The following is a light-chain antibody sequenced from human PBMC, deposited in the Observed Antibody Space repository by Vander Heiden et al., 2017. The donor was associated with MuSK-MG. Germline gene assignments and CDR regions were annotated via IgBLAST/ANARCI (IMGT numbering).Light chain of an antibody. Sequence: EIVMTQSPATLSVSPGERATLSCRASQSVSSYLAWYQQKPGQTPRLLIYGASTRDTGIPARFSGSGSGTEFTLTISSLQSEDFAVYYCQQYNNWPPNTFGGGTKVEIK. V-gene: IGKV3-15*01. CDR3: QQYNNWPPNT. J-gene: IGKJ4*01. CDR1: QSVSSY. CDR2: GAS.